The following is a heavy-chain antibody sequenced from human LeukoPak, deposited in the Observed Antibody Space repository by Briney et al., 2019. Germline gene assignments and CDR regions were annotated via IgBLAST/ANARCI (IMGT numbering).Heavy chain of an antibody. CDR1: GFTVSSNY. J-gene: IGHJ4*02. CDR3: AKDMYYYGSGSINY. D-gene: IGHD3-10*01. CDR2: IYGGGST. V-gene: IGHV3-53*01. Sequence: GGSLRLSCAASGFTVSSNYMSWVRQAPGKGLEWVSLIYGGGSTYYADSVKGRFSISRDNSKNALYLQMSSLRVEDTAVYYCAKDMYYYGSGSINYWGQGTLVTVSS.